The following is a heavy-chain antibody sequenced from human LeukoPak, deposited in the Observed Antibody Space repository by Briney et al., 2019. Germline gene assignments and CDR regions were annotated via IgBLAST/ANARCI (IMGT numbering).Heavy chain of an antibody. Sequence: GRSLRLSCAASGFTFSSYGMHWVRQAPGKGLEWVAVIWHDGSNKYYVDSVKGRFTISRDNSKNTLYLQMNSLRAGDTSVYYCARGEHFDYWGQGTLVTVSS. CDR1: GFTFSSYG. D-gene: IGHD1-26*01. CDR2: IWHDGSNK. CDR3: ARGEHFDY. V-gene: IGHV3-33*01. J-gene: IGHJ4*02.